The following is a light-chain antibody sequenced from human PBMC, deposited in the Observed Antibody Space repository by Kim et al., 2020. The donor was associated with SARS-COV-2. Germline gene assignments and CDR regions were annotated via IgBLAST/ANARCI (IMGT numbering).Light chain of an antibody. V-gene: IGLV3-1*01. Sequence: VSPGQTASVSCAGDELGDKYASWYQQKPGQSPVLVIYQDGKRPTGIPERFSGSNSGNTATLTISGTQAMDEADYYCQAWDSSTVVFGGGTQLTVL. J-gene: IGLJ2*01. CDR1: ELGDKY. CDR3: QAWDSSTVV. CDR2: QDG.